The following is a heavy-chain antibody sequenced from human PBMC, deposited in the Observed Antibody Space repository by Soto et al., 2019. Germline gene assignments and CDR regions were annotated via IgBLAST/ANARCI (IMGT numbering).Heavy chain of an antibody. CDR2: IYYSGST. V-gene: IGHV4-30-4*01. J-gene: IGHJ4*02. CDR3: ARVSTLGSSSSFHFDY. CDR1: GGSISSGDYY. Sequence: PSETLSLTCTVSGGSISSGDYYWSWIRQPPGKGLEWIGYIYYSGSTYYNPSLKSRVTISVDTSKNQFSLKLSSVTAADTAVYYCARVSTLGSSSSFHFDYWGQGTLVTVSS. D-gene: IGHD6-6*01.